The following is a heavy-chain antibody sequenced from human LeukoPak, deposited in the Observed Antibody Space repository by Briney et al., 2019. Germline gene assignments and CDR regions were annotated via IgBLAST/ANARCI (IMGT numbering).Heavy chain of an antibody. D-gene: IGHD5-18*01. CDR1: GFTFSNYA. J-gene: IGHJ6*03. CDR3: AKEGGYRYLPPYYYYMDV. Sequence: GGSLRLSCAASGFTFSNYAMSWVRQAPGKGLEWVSAISGSGGSTYSADSVKGRFTISRDNSKNTLYLQMNSLRAEDTAVYYCAKEGGYRYLPPYYYYMDVWGKGTTVTISS. V-gene: IGHV3-23*01. CDR2: ISGSGGST.